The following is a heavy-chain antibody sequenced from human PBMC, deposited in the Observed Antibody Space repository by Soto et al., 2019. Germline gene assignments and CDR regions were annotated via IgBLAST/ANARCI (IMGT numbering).Heavy chain of an antibody. J-gene: IGHJ5*02. CDR1: GFTFSSYA. V-gene: IGHV3-23*01. D-gene: IGHD4-17*01. CDR3: AKDRYGDYTLAWFDP. CDR2: ISGSGGST. Sequence: EVQMLESGGGLVQPGGSLRLSCAASGFTFSSYAMSWVRQAPGKGLEWVSAISGSGGSTYYADSVKGRFTISRDNSKNTLYLQMNSLRAEDTAVYYCAKDRYGDYTLAWFDPWGQGTLVTVSS.